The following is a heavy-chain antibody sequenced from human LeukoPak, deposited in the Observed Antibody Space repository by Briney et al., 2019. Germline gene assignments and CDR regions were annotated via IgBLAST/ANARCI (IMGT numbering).Heavy chain of an antibody. V-gene: IGHV3-15*01. Sequence: PGGSLRLSCAASGFTFSNAWMSWVRQAPGKGLEWVGRIKSKTDGGTTDYAAPVKGRFTISRDDSKNTLYLQMNSLKTEDTAVYYCTTDWAYDILTGYSYFDYWGQGTLVTVSS. D-gene: IGHD3-9*01. CDR2: IKSKTDGGTT. J-gene: IGHJ4*02. CDR1: GFTFSNAW. CDR3: TTDWAYDILTGYSYFDY.